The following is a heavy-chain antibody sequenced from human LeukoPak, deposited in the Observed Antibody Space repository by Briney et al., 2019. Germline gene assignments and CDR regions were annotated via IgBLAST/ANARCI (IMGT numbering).Heavy chain of an antibody. V-gene: IGHV4-39*01. CDR3: ARHDGRGGATMGALDS. D-gene: IGHD5-12*01. Sequence: SETLSLTCTVSGGSISSHHWGWIRQSPGKGLEWIGSIYSGRTTYYNPSLNSRVTISVLTSKNQFSLQLHSVTAADTAVYYCARHDGRGGATMGALDSWGQGSLVTVSS. J-gene: IGHJ4*02. CDR1: GGSISSHH. CDR2: IYSGRTT.